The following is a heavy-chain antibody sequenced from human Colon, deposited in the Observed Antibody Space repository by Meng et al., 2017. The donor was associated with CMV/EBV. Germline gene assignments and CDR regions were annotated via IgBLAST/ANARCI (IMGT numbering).Heavy chain of an antibody. CDR3: ARDISVVVVTAALPSGDQLDS. CDR1: VFF. D-gene: IGHD2-21*02. Sequence: VFFIYWLRQAPGQGLEWMGWVNPSTGGTNIAQSFQGRVTMTADASIRTAYMEVTRLTSDDTAIYYCARDISVVVVTAALPSGDQLDSWGHGTLVTVSS. CDR2: VNPSTGGT. V-gene: IGHV1-2*02. J-gene: IGHJ4*03.